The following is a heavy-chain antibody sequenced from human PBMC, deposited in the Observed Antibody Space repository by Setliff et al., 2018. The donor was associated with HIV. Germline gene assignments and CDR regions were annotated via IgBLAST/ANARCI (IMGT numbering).Heavy chain of an antibody. V-gene: IGHV1-18*01. J-gene: IGHJ1*01. D-gene: IGHD3-22*01. CDR2: ISPYNGDT. CDR3: VRGVTRDISGYYRDEYFQH. Sequence: GASVKVSCKASGYRFNTYGISWVRQAPGQGLEWMGWISPYNGDTRFAQSLQGRVTLTTDTSTNTAYMEMRTLRSDDTAVYYCVRGVTRDISGYYRDEYFQHWGQGTPVTVS. CDR1: GYRFNTYG.